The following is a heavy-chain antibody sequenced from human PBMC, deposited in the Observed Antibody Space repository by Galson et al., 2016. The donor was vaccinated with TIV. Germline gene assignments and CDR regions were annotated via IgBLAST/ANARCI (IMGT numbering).Heavy chain of an antibody. V-gene: IGHV1-69*02. Sequence: SVKVSCKVSGGTFRSYIFSWVRQAPGQGLEWMGRIIPLFDITNYAQKFQGRVTIIADKSTTTVYLELSSLSFDDTAVYYCSRHRDESFQVWGQGALVTVSS. CDR3: SRHRDESFQV. CDR2: IIPLFDIT. CDR1: GGTFRSYI. D-gene: IGHD2-21*01. J-gene: IGHJ1*01.